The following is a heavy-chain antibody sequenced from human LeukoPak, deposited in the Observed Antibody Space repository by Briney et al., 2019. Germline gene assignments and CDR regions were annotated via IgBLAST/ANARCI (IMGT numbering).Heavy chain of an antibody. D-gene: IGHD6-13*01. CDR1: GGSISTSNYY. V-gene: IGHV4-39*07. Sequence: SETLSLTCTVSGGSISTSNYYWGWIRQPPGKGLEWIGNIFYSGSTYYSPSLRSRVTISLDTSRNQFSLKLNSVTAADTAVYYCAKSNGYGLADIWGQGTMVTVSS. CDR2: IFYSGST. CDR3: AKSNGYGLADI. J-gene: IGHJ3*02.